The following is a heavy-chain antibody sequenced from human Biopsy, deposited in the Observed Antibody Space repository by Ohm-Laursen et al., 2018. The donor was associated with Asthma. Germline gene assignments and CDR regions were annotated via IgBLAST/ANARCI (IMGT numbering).Heavy chain of an antibody. D-gene: IGHD6-13*01. J-gene: IGHJ6*02. CDR3: VRGSSSWHHGPFHYYYGLDV. V-gene: IGHV4-39*01. Sequence: GTLSLTCSLSSGSGGYMRSGNYYWGWIRQPPGKGLEWIGSFYYSGTTYYNPSLESRVTVPADTSKNQFSLKLTSVTAADTAVYYCVRGSSSWHHGPFHYYYGLDVWGQGTTATVSS. CDR1: SGSGGYMRSGNYY. CDR2: FYYSGTT.